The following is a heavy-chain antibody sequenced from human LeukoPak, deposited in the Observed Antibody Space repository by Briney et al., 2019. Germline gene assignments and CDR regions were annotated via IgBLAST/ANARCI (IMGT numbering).Heavy chain of an antibody. CDR3: AKDMTRFWSGPDY. V-gene: IGHV3-74*01. CDR1: GFAFSGNW. J-gene: IGHJ4*02. D-gene: IGHD3-3*01. CDR2: INSGGSGT. Sequence: GGSLRLSCAASGFAFSGNWMHWVRQTPGKGLVWVSRINSGGSGTSYAASVEGRFTISRDNVKNTLFLQMNSLRAEDTAVYYCAKDMTRFWSGPDYWGQGTLVTVSS.